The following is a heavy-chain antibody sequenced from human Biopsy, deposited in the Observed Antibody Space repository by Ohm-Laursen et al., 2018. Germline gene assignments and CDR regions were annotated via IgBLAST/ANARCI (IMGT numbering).Heavy chain of an antibody. Sequence: TLSLTCTVSGGSISSGSNYWAWIRQPPGKGLEWIGSVYHSGTTYYSPSLKSRVTISVATSKNQLSLKVPSVTAADTAAYYCARHDGNGPFALDSWGQGTLVTVSS. CDR3: ARHDGNGPFALDS. CDR1: GGSISSGSNY. J-gene: IGHJ4*02. V-gene: IGHV4-39*01. D-gene: IGHD5-24*01. CDR2: VYHSGTT.